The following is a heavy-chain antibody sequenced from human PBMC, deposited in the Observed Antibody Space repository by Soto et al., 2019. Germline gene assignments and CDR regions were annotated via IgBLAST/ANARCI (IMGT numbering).Heavy chain of an antibody. Sequence: PSETLALTFTVSGGSISSYYWSWIRQPPGKGLEWIGYIYYSGSTNYNPSLKSRVAISVDTSKNQFSLKLSSVTAADTAVYYCATNDSVYCSGGSCYSGYGAFDIWGQGTMVTVSS. D-gene: IGHD2-15*01. CDR3: ATNDSVYCSGGSCYSGYGAFDI. J-gene: IGHJ3*02. V-gene: IGHV4-59*08. CDR2: IYYSGST. CDR1: GGSISSYY.